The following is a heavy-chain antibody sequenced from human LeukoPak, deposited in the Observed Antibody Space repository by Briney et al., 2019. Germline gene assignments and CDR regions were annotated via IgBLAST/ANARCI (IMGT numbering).Heavy chain of an antibody. D-gene: IGHD3-9*01. CDR2: IRYDGTDK. CDR3: AKGLVWSVDY. J-gene: IGHJ4*01. V-gene: IGHV3-30*02. CDR1: GFTFSSYG. Sequence: RGSLRHSCGASGFTFSSYGMHWVRQAPGKGLEWVAFIRYDGTDKNYADSVTGRFTISRHNSKNTMYLQMNSLRGEDTAVYYCAKGLVWSVDYWGEGTTVIVSS.